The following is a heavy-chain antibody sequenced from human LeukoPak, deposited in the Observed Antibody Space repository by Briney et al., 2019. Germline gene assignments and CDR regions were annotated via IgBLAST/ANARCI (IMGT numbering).Heavy chain of an antibody. D-gene: IGHD3-22*01. V-gene: IGHV4-34*01. Sequence: SETLSLTCAAYGGSFSGYYWSWIRQPPGKGLEWIGEINHSGSTNYNPSLKSRVTISVDTSKNQFSLKLSSVTAADTAVYYCARGPKYYYDSSGYKTIDYWGQGTLVTVSS. CDR3: ARGPKYYYDSSGYKTIDY. CDR2: INHSGST. J-gene: IGHJ4*02. CDR1: GGSFSGYY.